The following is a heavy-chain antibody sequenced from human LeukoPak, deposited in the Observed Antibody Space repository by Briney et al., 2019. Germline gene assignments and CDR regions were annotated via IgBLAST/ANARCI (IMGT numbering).Heavy chain of an antibody. CDR1: GFTFSDYY. D-gene: IGHD3-10*01. CDR2: ITNNGRKT. CDR3: AKAERKFRHYSGSETYYRQGGLDF. J-gene: IGHJ4*02. V-gene: IGHV3-11*01. Sequence: PGGSLRLSCAASGFTFSDYYMGWIRQAPGKGLEWVSYITNNGRKTYYADSVQGRFTISRDNSKKTLSLQMNNLRAEDTAVYYCAKAERKFRHYSGSETYYRQGGLDFWGQGTLVTVSS.